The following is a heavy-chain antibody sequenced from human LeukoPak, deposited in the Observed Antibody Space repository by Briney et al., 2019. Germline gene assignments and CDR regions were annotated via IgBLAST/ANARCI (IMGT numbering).Heavy chain of an antibody. CDR2: TRSDGSDK. Sequence: GGSLRLSCVASGFIFSNYGMHWVRQAPGKGLEWVAFTRSDGSDKYYTGSVKGRFTISRHNSKNTLYLQMNSLRAEDTAVYYRGKHDSASDYWGQGTLVTVSS. CDR1: GFIFSNYG. J-gene: IGHJ4*02. V-gene: IGHV3-30*02. D-gene: IGHD1-26*01. CDR3: GKHDSASDY.